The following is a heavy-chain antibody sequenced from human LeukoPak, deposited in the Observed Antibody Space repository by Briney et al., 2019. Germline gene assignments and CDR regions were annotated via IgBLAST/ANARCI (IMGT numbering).Heavy chain of an antibody. J-gene: IGHJ4*02. CDR2: VHPSEGT. V-gene: IGHV4-4*02. D-gene: IGHD3-22*01. CDR1: GGSVSHSNW. Sequence: SGTLSLTCAVSGGSVSHSNWWTWVRQSPGKGLEWIGEVHPSEGTNYNPSLKSRVTISLDKSKNQFSLELNSVTAADTAIYYCATYYDRSGYELDYWGQGTLVTVSS. CDR3: ATYYDRSGYELDY.